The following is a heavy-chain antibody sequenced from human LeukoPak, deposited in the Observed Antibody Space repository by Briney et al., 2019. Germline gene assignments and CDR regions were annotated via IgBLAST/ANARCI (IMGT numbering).Heavy chain of an antibody. V-gene: IGHV4-59*01. J-gene: IGHJ4*02. CDR3: ARYRTSIAAADFDY. CDR1: GASISSSY. D-gene: IGHD6-13*01. Sequence: SETLSLTCTVPGASISSSYWSWIRQPPGKGLEWIGYIYNSGSTNYNPSLRSRVTISVDTSKNQFSLKLSSVTAADTAVYYCARYRTSIAAADFDYWGQGTLVTVSS. CDR2: IYNSGST.